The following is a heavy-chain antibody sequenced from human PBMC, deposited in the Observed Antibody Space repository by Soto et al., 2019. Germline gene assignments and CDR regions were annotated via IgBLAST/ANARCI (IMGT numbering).Heavy chain of an antibody. CDR1: GFTFSSYS. CDR2: ISSSSSTI. CDR3: ASTEITMVRGLEFMYFDL. V-gene: IGHV3-48*02. J-gene: IGHJ2*01. D-gene: IGHD3-10*01. Sequence: PGGSLRLSCAASGFTFSSYSMNWVRQAPGKGLEWVSYISSSSSTIYYADSVKGRFTISRDNAKNSLYLQMNSLRDEDTAVYYCASTEITMVRGLEFMYFDLWGRGTLVTVSS.